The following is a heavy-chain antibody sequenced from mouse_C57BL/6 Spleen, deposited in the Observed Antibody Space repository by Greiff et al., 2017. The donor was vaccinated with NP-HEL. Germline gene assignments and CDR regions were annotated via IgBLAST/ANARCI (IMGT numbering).Heavy chain of an antibody. CDR1: GYTFTSYG. J-gene: IGHJ3*01. CDR3: ATYYYGTKFAY. V-gene: IGHV1-81*01. Sequence: QVQLQQSGAELARPGASVKLSCKASGYTFTSYGISWVKQRTGQGLEWIGEIYPRSGNTYYNEKFKGKATLTADKSSSTAYMELRSLTSEDSAVYFCATYYYGTKFAYWGQGTLVTVSA. CDR2: IYPRSGNT. D-gene: IGHD1-1*01.